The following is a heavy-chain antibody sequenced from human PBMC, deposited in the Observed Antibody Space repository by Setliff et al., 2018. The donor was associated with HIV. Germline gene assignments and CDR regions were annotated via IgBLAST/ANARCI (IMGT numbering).Heavy chain of an antibody. V-gene: IGHV4-39*01. J-gene: IGHJ4*02. Sequence: SETVSLTCTVSGGSISSSSYYWGWIRQPPGKGLEWIGSIYYSGSTYYNPSLKSRVTISVDTSKNQFSLKLSSVTAADTAVYYCARRSGWSEDYWGQGTLVTVSS. CDR3: ARRSGWSEDY. CDR2: IYYSGST. CDR1: GGSISSSSYY. D-gene: IGHD6-19*01.